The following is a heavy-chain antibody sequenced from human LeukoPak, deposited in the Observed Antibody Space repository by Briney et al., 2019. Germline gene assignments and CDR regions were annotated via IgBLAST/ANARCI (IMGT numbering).Heavy chain of an antibody. D-gene: IGHD4-17*01. J-gene: IGHJ4*02. Sequence: PGRSLRLSCAASGFTFSSYAMHWVRQAPGKGLEWVAVISYDGSNKYYADSVKGRFTISRDNSKNTLYLRMNSLRAEDTAVYYCAREGDYGDTDSGYFDYWGQGTLVTVSS. CDR1: GFTFSSYA. V-gene: IGHV3-30-3*01. CDR2: ISYDGSNK. CDR3: AREGDYGDTDSGYFDY.